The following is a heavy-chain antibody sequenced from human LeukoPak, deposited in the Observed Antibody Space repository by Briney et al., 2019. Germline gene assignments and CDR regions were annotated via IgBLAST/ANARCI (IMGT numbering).Heavy chain of an antibody. J-gene: IGHJ4*01. D-gene: IGHD2-8*01. V-gene: IGHV3-23*01. CDR2: ISGSGGGT. CDR3: GSDPNGDYVGALGY. Sequence: PGGSLRLSCAVSGINLSNYGMTWVRQAPGKGLEWVAGISGSGGGTHYADSVKGRFTISRDNPKNTLHLQMNSLRAEDTAVYFCGSDPNGDYVGALGYWGRGTLVTVSS. CDR1: GINLSNYG.